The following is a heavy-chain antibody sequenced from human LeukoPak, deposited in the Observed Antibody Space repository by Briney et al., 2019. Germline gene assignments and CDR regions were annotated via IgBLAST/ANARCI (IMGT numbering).Heavy chain of an antibody. CDR2: ISSSSSYT. CDR1: GFTFSDYY. D-gene: IGHD3-22*01. V-gene: IGHV3-11*06. Sequence: GGSLRFSCAASGFTFSDYYMSWIRQAPGKGLEWVSYISSSSSYTNYADSVKGRFTISRDNAKNSLYLQMNSLRAEDTAVYYCARGAYYYEDWGQGTLVTVSS. J-gene: IGHJ4*02. CDR3: ARGAYYYED.